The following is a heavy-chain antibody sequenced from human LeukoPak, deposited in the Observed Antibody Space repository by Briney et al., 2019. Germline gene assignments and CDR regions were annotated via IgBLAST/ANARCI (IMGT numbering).Heavy chain of an antibody. CDR2: ISWNSGSI. V-gene: IGHV3-9*01. D-gene: IGHD5-24*01. J-gene: IGHJ6*02. CDR3: AKDGRDYYGLDV. CDR1: GFTFDDYA. Sequence: GGSLRLSCAASGFTFDDYAMHWVRQAPGKGLEWVSGISWNSGSIGYADSVKGRFTISRDNAKNSLYLQMNSLRAEETALYYCAKDGRDYYGLDVWGQGTTVTVSS.